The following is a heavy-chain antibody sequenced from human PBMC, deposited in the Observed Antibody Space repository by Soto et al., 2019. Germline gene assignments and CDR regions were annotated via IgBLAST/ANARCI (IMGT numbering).Heavy chain of an antibody. CDR1: GGTFGTYA. CDR2: IIPLFGAA. D-gene: IGHD6-19*01. J-gene: IGHJ6*02. Sequence: QVHLVQSGAEVKNPGSSVKVSCKASGGTFGTYAISWVRQAPGQGLEWMGGIIPLFGAAHYAQKVQGRVTITEEKYTSTAYVELSSLRSEDTSVYYCATTSSARIAVGGSGYFYGMDVWGQGTTVTVSS. CDR3: ATTSSARIAVGGSGYFYGMDV. V-gene: IGHV1-69*06.